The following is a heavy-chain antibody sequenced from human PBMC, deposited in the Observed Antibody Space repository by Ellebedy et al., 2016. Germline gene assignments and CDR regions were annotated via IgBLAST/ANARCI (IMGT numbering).Heavy chain of an antibody. CDR3: ARDEDFDFWSGHY. D-gene: IGHD3-3*01. V-gene: IGHV1-18*01. CDR2: ISVYNDNT. Sequence: ASVKVSCKASGYTFTKYGISWVRQAPGQGLEWMGWISVYNDNTNYAQKFQGRVTMTTDTSTNTAYMELTRLRSDDTAVYYCARDEDFDFWSGHYWGQGTLVTVSS. J-gene: IGHJ4*02. CDR1: GYTFTKYG.